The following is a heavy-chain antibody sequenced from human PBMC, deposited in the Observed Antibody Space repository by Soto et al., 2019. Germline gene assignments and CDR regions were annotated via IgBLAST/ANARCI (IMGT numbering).Heavy chain of an antibody. Sequence: GGSLSLSCAASGFTFSSYAMSWVRQAPGKGLEWVSAISGSGGSTYYADSVKVRFTISRDNSKNTLYLQMNSLRAEDTAVYYCAKDRSDGYDSSGYLSWGQGTLVTVSS. CDR2: ISGSGGST. J-gene: IGHJ4*02. V-gene: IGHV3-23*01. D-gene: IGHD3-22*01. CDR3: AKDRSDGYDSSGYLS. CDR1: GFTFSSYA.